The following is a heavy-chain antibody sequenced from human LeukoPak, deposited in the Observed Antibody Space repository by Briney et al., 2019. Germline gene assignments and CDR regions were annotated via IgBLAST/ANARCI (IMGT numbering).Heavy chain of an antibody. CDR3: AKIALDTDNMNV. CDR2: ISYDGSNK. V-gene: IGHV3-30*12. Sequence: QAGGSLRLSCGASGFTFSNYGMLWVRQAPGKGLEWVAVISYDGSNKYYADSVKGRFTISRDNSKNTLYLQMNSLRAEDTALYYCAKIALDTDNMNVWGKGTTVTVSS. CDR1: GFTFSNYG. D-gene: IGHD5-18*01. J-gene: IGHJ6*04.